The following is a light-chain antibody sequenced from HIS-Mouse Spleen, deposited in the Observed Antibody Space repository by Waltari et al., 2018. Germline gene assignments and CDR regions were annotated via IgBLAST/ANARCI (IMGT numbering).Light chain of an antibody. V-gene: IGLV2-23*01. CDR1: SSDVGSYNL. J-gene: IGLJ2*01. CDR3: CSYAGSSTVV. Sequence: QSALTQPASVSGSPGQSITISCTGTSSDVGSYNLGSWYQQHPGKAPQLMIYEGSKRPSGVSNRFSGSKSGNTASLTISGLQAEDEADYYCCSYAGSSTVVFGGGTKLTVL. CDR2: EGS.